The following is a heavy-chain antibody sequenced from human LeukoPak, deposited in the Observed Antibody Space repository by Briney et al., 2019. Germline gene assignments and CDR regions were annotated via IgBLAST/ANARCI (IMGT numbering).Heavy chain of an antibody. J-gene: IGHJ4*02. CDR3: ARDLDPSSSPFPYYFDY. D-gene: IGHD6-6*01. CDR1: GFTFSSYS. V-gene: IGHV3-48*04. CDR2: ISSSSTI. Sequence: PGGSLRLSCAASGFTFSSYSMNWVRQAPGKGLEWVSYISSSSTIYYADSVKGRFTISRDNAKNSLYLQMNSLRAVDTAVYYCARDLDPSSSPFPYYFDYWGQGTLVTVSS.